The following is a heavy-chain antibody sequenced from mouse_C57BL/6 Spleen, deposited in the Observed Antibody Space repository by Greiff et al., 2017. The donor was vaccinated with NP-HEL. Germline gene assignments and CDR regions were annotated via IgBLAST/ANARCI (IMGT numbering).Heavy chain of an antibody. Sequence: VKLVESGAELVKPGASVKISCKASGYAFSSYWMNWVKQRPGKGLEWIGQIYPGDGDTNYNGKFKGKATLTADKSSSTAYMQLSSLTSEDSAVYFCARVYSNFYYAMDYWGQGTSVTVSS. CDR1: GYAFSSYW. CDR2: IYPGDGDT. J-gene: IGHJ4*01. V-gene: IGHV1-80*01. D-gene: IGHD2-5*01. CDR3: ARVYSNFYYAMDY.